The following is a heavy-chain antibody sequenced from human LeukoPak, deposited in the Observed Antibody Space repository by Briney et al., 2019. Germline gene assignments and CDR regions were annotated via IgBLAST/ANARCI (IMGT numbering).Heavy chain of an antibody. Sequence: GGSLRLSCAASGFTFSSYSMNWVRQAPGKGLEWVSSISSSSSGYIYYADSVKGRFTISRDNAKNSLYLQMNSLRAEDTAVYYCARAIYGDPGDYWGQGTLVTVSS. J-gene: IGHJ4*02. CDR2: ISSSSSGYI. D-gene: IGHD4-17*01. V-gene: IGHV3-21*01. CDR1: GFTFSSYS. CDR3: ARAIYGDPGDY.